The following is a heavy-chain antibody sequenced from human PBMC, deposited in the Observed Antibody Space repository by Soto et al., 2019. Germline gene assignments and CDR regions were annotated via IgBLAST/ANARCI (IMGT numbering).Heavy chain of an antibody. D-gene: IGHD3-22*01. Sequence: GGSLRLSCAASGFTFSSYAMSWVRQAPGKGLEWVSAISGSGGSTYYADSVKGRFTISRDNSKNTLYLQMNSLRAEDTAVYYCAKSLLYDSSGYRVKNYYYYGMDVWGQGTTVTVSS. CDR1: GFTFSSYA. V-gene: IGHV3-23*01. CDR3: AKSLLYDSSGYRVKNYYYYGMDV. CDR2: ISGSGGST. J-gene: IGHJ6*02.